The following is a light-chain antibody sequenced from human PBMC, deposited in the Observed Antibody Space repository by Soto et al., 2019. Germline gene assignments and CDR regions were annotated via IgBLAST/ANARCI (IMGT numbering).Light chain of an antibody. CDR1: QSVFYNSFNKNK. J-gene: IGKJ3*01. CDR2: WAS. V-gene: IGKV4-1*01. Sequence: DIVMTQSPDSLAVSLGERATINCKSSQSVFYNSFNKNKLAWYQQKPGQPPKLLIYWASIRESGVPDRFRGSWSGTDFTLTIIGLQAEDLAVYYCHQYFSIPFTFDPGTKVDIK. CDR3: HQYFSIPFT.